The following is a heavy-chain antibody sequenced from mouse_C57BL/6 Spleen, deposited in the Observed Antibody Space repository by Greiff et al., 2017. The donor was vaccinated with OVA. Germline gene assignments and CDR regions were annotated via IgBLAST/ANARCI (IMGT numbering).Heavy chain of an antibody. J-gene: IGHJ4*01. Sequence: DVQLVESGGDLVKPGGSLKLSCAASGFTFSSYGMSWVRQTPDKRLEWVATISSGGSYPYYPDSVKGRFTISRDNAKTTLYLQMRSLKSEDTAMYYYARHRDYGSSYYAMDYWGQGTSVTVSS. CDR2: ISSGGSYP. D-gene: IGHD1-1*01. CDR1: GFTFSSYG. CDR3: ARHRDYGSSYYAMDY. V-gene: IGHV5-6*01.